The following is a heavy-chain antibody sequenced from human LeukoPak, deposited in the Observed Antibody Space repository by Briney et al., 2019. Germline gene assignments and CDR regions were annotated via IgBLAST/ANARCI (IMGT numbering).Heavy chain of an antibody. V-gene: IGHV1-3*01. CDR3: ARGLLWFGELGPPGH. CDR1: GYTFTNYA. Sequence: ASVKVSCKASGYTFTNYAMHWVRQAPGQRFEWMGWINAGNGNTKYSQKFPGRVTITRDTSASTAYMELSSLRSEDTAVYYCARGLLWFGELGPPGHWGQGTLVTVSS. CDR2: INAGNGNT. D-gene: IGHD3-10*01. J-gene: IGHJ4*02.